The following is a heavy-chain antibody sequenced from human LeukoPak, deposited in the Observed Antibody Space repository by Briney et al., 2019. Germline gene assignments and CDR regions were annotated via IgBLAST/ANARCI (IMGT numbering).Heavy chain of an antibody. CDR1: SGSFSGYY. V-gene: IGHV4-34*01. Sequence: PSETLSLTCAVFSGSFSGYYWSWIRQPPGKGLEWIGEINHGGSTNYNPSLKSRVTISLDTSKNQFSLKLSSVTAADTAVYYCAREVGGDGYNYYFDYWGQGTLVTVSS. D-gene: IGHD5-24*01. CDR2: INHGGST. CDR3: AREVGGDGYNYYFDY. J-gene: IGHJ4*02.